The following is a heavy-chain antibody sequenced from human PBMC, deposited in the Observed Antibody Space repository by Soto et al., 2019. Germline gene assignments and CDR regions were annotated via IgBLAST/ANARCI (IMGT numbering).Heavy chain of an antibody. CDR1: GGTLNNFA. Sequence: QVQLVQSGAEVKKPGSSVKVSCKASGGTLNNFAVSWVRQAPGQALEWMGGIVRLFGTANYAQKFQGRVTITSDESTRTAYMELRNLRSEDTAIYYCEISGNSRVYFDLWGRGTLVTVSS. D-gene: IGHD1-26*01. CDR2: IVRLFGTA. J-gene: IGHJ2*01. V-gene: IGHV1-69*01. CDR3: EISGNSRVYFDL.